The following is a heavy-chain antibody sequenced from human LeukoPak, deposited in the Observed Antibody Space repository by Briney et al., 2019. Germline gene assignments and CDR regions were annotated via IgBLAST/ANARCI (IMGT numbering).Heavy chain of an antibody. J-gene: IGHJ3*02. V-gene: IGHV4-30-4*08. D-gene: IGHD1-14*01. CDR2: IYYSGST. CDR1: AGSISSGDYY. CDR3: ARESRTPYAFDI. Sequence: SETLSLTSTVSAGSISSGDYYWSWLRQPPGKGLEWIGYIYYSGSTYYNPSLKSRVTISVDTSKNQFSLKLSSVTAADTAVYYCARESRTPYAFDIWGQGTMVTVSS.